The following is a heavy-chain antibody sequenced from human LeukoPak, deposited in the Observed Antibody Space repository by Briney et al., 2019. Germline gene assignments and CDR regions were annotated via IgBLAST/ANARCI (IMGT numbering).Heavy chain of an antibody. CDR2: ISSSGSTI. CDR3: ARVSLTAWYYYYMDV. CDR1: GLTFSSFW. J-gene: IGHJ6*03. V-gene: IGHV3-48*03. Sequence: GGSLRLSCAASGLTFSSFWMSWVRQAPGKGLEWVSYISSSGSTIYYADSVKGRFTISRDNAKNSLYLQMNSLRAEDTAVYYCARVSLTAWYYYYMDVWGKGTTVTVSS.